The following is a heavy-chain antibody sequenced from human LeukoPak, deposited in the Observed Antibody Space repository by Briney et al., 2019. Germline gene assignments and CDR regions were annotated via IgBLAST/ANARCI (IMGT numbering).Heavy chain of an antibody. J-gene: IGHJ4*02. D-gene: IGHD6-13*01. V-gene: IGHV4-4*07. Sequence: PSETLSLTCTVSGGSISSYYWSWIRQPAGKGLEWIGRIYTSGSTNYNPSLKSRVTISVDKSKNQFSLKLSSVTAADTAVYYCARVGRYSSSWFFDYWGQGTLVTVSS. CDR1: GGSISSYY. CDR3: ARVGRYSSSWFFDY. CDR2: IYTSGST.